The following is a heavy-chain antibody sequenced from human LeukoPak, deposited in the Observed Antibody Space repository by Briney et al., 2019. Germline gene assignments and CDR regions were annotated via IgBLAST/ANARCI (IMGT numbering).Heavy chain of an antibody. CDR2: ISTSGGST. D-gene: IGHD3-22*01. CDR1: GFTFSSYA. CDR3: AKNNYYDSSGYLY. Sequence: PGGSLRLSCAASGFTFSSYAMSWVRQAPGKGLEWVSTISTSGGSTYYADSVKGRFTISRDNSKNTLYLQMNSLRAEDTAVYYCAKNNYYDSSGYLYWGQGTLVTVSS. J-gene: IGHJ4*02. V-gene: IGHV3-23*01.